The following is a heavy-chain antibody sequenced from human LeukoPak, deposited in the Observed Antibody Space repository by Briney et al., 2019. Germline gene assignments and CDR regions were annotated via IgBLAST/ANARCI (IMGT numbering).Heavy chain of an antibody. Sequence: QPGGSLRLSCAASGFTFNNYWMSWVRQAPGKGLEYVSAISSNGGSTYYANSVKGRFTISRDNSKNTLYLQMGSLRAEDMAVYYCARDKEGLVRGVSDYYYMDVWGKGTTVTISS. D-gene: IGHD3-10*01. J-gene: IGHJ6*03. CDR3: ARDKEGLVRGVSDYYYMDV. CDR1: GFTFNNYW. V-gene: IGHV3-64*01. CDR2: ISSNGGST.